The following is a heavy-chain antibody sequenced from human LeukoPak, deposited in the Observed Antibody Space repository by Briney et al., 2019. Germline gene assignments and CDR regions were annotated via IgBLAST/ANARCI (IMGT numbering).Heavy chain of an antibody. Sequence: SGGSLRLSCAASGFTFSCYSIHWVRQAPAKGLAGVSSISISSSYLYYADSVKGRFTISRDNAKISLYLQMNSLRAEDMAVYYCARDGTVVVPAAIAPQRYYYYYGMDVWGQGTTVTVSS. D-gene: IGHD2-2*01. J-gene: IGHJ6*02. CDR2: ISISSSYL. CDR3: ARDGTVVVPAAIAPQRYYYYYGMDV. CDR1: GFTFSCYS. V-gene: IGHV3-21*01.